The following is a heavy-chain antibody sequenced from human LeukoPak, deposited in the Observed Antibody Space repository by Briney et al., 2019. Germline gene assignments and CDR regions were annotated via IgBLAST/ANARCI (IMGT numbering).Heavy chain of an antibody. J-gene: IGHJ4*02. V-gene: IGHV4-39*01. CDR1: GGSISSSSYY. D-gene: IGHD3-10*01. Sequence: SETLSLTCTVSGGSISSSSYYWGWIRQPPGKGLEWIGSIYYSGSTYYNPSLKSRVTISVDTSKNQFSLKLSSVTAADTAVYYCARGPQSRNTYYYGSGSYDYWGQGTLVTVSS. CDR3: ARGPQSRNTYYYGSGSYDY. CDR2: IYYSGST.